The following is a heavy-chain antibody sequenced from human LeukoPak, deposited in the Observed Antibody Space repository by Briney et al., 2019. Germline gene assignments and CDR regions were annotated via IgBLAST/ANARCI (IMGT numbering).Heavy chain of an antibody. CDR2: IHYSGST. CDR3: ARHWSGWKYFDY. J-gene: IGHJ4*02. D-gene: IGHD3-3*01. V-gene: IGHV4-59*08. Sequence: PSETLSLTCTVSGGSISSYYWSWIRQPPGKGLEWIGYIHYSGSTNYNPSLKSRVTTSVDTPKNQLSLELSSVTAADTAVYYCARHWSGWKYFDYWGQGTLVTVSS. CDR1: GGSISSYY.